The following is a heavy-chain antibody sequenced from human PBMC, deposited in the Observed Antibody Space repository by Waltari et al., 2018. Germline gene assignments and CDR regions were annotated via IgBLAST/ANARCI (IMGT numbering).Heavy chain of an antibody. CDR2: INHSGST. CDR1: GGSFRGYY. CDR3: AREGVDYDSSGLYY. V-gene: IGHV4-34*01. D-gene: IGHD3-22*01. Sequence: QVQLQQWGAGLLKPSETLSLTCAVYGGSFRGYYWSWIRQPPGKGLEWIGEINHSGSTNYNPSLKSRVTISVDTSKNQFSLKLSSVTAADTAVYYCAREGVDYDSSGLYYWGQGTLVTVSS. J-gene: IGHJ4*02.